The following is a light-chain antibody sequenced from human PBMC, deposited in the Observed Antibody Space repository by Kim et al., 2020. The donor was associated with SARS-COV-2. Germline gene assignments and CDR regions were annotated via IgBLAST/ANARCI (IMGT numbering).Light chain of an antibody. V-gene: IGLV2-11*01. J-gene: IGLJ3*02. Sequence: QSALTQPRSVSGSPGQSVTIPCTGTSSDIGGYNSVSWFQQHPGKAPKLMIYDVRQRPSGVPDRFSGSKSDNTASLTISGLRAEDEADYYCCSYAGTYTLVFGGGTKVTVL. CDR2: DVR. CDR1: SSDIGGYNS. CDR3: CSYAGTYTLV.